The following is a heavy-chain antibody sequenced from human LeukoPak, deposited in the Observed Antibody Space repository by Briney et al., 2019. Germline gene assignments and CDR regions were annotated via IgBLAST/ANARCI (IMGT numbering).Heavy chain of an antibody. CDR3: ARDFGSLEDYFDY. Sequence: GGSLRLSCAASGFTFSSYGMHWVRQAPGKGLEWVAFIRYDGSNKYYADSVKGRFTISRDNSKNTLYLQMKSLRADDTAVYYCARDFGSLEDYFDYWGQGTLVTVSS. CDR1: GFTFSSYG. CDR2: IRYDGSNK. J-gene: IGHJ4*02. V-gene: IGHV3-30*02. D-gene: IGHD3-10*01.